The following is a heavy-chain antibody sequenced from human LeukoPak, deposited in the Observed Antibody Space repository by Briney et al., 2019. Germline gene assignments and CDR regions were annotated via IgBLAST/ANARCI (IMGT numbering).Heavy chain of an antibody. V-gene: IGHV4-4*02. Sequence: SGTLSLTCAVSGASITSSHWWSWARQPPGKGLEWIGYVYYSGSTNYNPSLKSRVTISVDTSKTQFSLRLSSVTAADTAVYYCARHLGPGWHAMDVWGQGTTVTVSS. CDR3: ARHLGPGWHAMDV. J-gene: IGHJ6*02. CDR2: VYYSGST. D-gene: IGHD2-15*01. CDR1: GASITSSHW.